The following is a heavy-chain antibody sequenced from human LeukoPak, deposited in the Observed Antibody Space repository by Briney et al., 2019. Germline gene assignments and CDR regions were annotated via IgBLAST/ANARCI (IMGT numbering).Heavy chain of an antibody. CDR3: AKDPSSGIAAFAIDY. D-gene: IGHD6-13*01. J-gene: IGHJ4*02. Sequence: GGSLRLSCAASGFTFSSYDMSWVRQAPGKGLEWVSAISGSGGSTYYADSVKGRFTISRDNSKNTLYLQMNSLRAEDTAVYYCAKDPSSGIAAFAIDYWGQGTLVTVSS. CDR1: GFTFSSYD. V-gene: IGHV3-23*01. CDR2: ISGSGGST.